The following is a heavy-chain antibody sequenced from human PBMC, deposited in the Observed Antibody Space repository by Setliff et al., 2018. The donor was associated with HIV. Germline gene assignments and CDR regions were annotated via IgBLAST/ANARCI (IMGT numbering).Heavy chain of an antibody. D-gene: IGHD6-6*01. CDR1: GGSISSHY. CDR3: ARVLEYSSSSGWFDP. J-gene: IGHJ5*02. Sequence: SETLSLTCTVSGGSISSHYWSWIRQPPGKGLEWIGYIYYSGSTNYNPSLKSRVTISVDTSKNQFSLKLSSVTAADTAVYYCARVLEYSSSSGWFDPWGQGALVTVSS. CDR2: IYYSGST. V-gene: IGHV4-59*11.